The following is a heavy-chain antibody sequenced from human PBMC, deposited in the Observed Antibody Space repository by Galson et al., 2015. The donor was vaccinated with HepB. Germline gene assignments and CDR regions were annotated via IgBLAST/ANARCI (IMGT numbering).Heavy chain of an antibody. CDR1: GGSFSGYY. CDR3: ARGQAEATLLFDF. D-gene: IGHD3-10*01. V-gene: IGHV4-34*01. CDR2: INHSGST. J-gene: IGHJ4*02. Sequence: ETLSLTCAVYGGSFSGYYWSWIRQPPGKGLEWIGEINHSGSTNYNPSLKSRVTISVDTSKSQFSLKLRSVTAADTAVYYCARGQAEATLLFDFWGQGNLVTVSS.